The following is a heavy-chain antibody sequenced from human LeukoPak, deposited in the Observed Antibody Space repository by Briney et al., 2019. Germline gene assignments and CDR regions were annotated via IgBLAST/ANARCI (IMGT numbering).Heavy chain of an antibody. Sequence: SETLSLTCTVSGGSVSRDNYSWSWIRQPPGKGLEWIGYISYSGSTNYNPSLKSRVTISVDTSRNQFSLKLSSVTAADTAVYYCARTGYSSGWYFDYWGQGTLVTVSS. CDR3: ARTGYSSGWYFDY. CDR2: ISYSGST. CDR1: GGSVSRDNYS. V-gene: IGHV4-61*01. D-gene: IGHD6-19*01. J-gene: IGHJ4*02.